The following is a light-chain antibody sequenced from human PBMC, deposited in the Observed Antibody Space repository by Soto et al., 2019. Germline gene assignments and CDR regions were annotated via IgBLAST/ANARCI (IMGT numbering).Light chain of an antibody. CDR1: QSILYSSNNKNY. V-gene: IGKV4-1*01. CDR3: QQYYRAPLT. CDR2: WAS. J-gene: IGKJ4*01. Sequence: DIVMTQSPDSLAVSLGERATINCKSSQSILYSSNNKNYLAWYQQKPGQPPKLLIYWASTRDSGVPERFSGSGSGTDFTLTISSLQAEDVAVYYCQQYYRAPLTFGGGTKVDIK.